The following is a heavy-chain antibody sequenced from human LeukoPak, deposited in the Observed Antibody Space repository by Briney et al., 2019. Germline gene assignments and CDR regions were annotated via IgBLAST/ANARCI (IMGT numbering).Heavy chain of an antibody. CDR1: GGSINSGDYY. J-gene: IGHJ4*02. CDR2: IYYSGST. V-gene: IGHV4-30-4*01. D-gene: IGHD3-9*01. CDR3: ARVVTDWAIHN. Sequence: SQTLSLTCTVSGGSINSGDYYWSWIRQPPGKGLEWIGFIYYSGSTYNNPSLKSRDTISVDTSKNQFSLRLSSVTAADTAMYYCARVVTDWAIHNWGQGTLVTVSS.